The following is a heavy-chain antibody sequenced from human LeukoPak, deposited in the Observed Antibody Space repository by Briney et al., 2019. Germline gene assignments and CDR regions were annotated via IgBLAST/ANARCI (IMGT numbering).Heavy chain of an antibody. CDR2: INPSGGST. CDR1: GYTFTTDY. CDR3: ARARDSGSYYGHDYYYYYYMDV. J-gene: IGHJ6*03. Sequence: ASVKVSCRASGYTFTTDYIHWVRQAPGQGLEWMGIINPSGGSTTYAQKFQGRVIMTGDTSTSTVYMELRSLRSEDTAVYYCARARDSGSYYGHDYYYYYYMDVWGQGTTVTVSS. V-gene: IGHV1-46*01. D-gene: IGHD3-10*01.